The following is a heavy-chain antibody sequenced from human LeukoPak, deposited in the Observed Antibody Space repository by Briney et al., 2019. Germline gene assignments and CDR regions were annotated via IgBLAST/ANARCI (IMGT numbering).Heavy chain of an antibody. Sequence: GGSLRLSCAASGFTFSSYWMSWVRQAPGKRLEWVANIKQYGSEKYYVDSVKGRFTISRDNAKNSLYLQMNSLRAEDTAVYYCARDRGAIAAAGRLWGQGTLVTVFS. CDR1: GFTFSSYW. D-gene: IGHD6-13*01. CDR2: IKQYGSEK. J-gene: IGHJ4*02. CDR3: ARDRGAIAAAGRL. V-gene: IGHV3-7*01.